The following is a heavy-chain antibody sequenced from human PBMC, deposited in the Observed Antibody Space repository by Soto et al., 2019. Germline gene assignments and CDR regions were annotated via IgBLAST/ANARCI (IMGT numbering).Heavy chain of an antibody. CDR3: ARDGTLLWFGELPYYYYGMDV. CDR1: GFTFSSYS. CDR2: ISSSSSYI. Sequence: GGSLRLSCAASGFTFSSYSMNWVRQAPGKGLEWVSSISSSSSYIYYADSVKGRFTISRDNAKNSLYLQMNSLRAEDTAVYYCARDGTLLWFGELPYYYYGMDVWGQGTTVTVSS. V-gene: IGHV3-21*01. J-gene: IGHJ6*02. D-gene: IGHD3-10*01.